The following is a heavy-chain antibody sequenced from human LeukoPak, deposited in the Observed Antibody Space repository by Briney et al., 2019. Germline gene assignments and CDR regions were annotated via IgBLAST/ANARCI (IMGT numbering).Heavy chain of an antibody. CDR3: ARGPHGFLEWYTYYFDY. V-gene: IGHV3-30-3*01. CDR1: GFTFSSYA. CDR2: ISYDGSNK. D-gene: IGHD3-3*01. Sequence: GGSLRLSCAASGFTFSSYAMHWVRQAPGKGLEWVAVISYDGSNKYYADSVKGRFTISRDNSKNTLYLRMNSLRAEDTAVYYCARGPHGFLEWYTYYFDYWGQGTLVTVSS. J-gene: IGHJ4*02.